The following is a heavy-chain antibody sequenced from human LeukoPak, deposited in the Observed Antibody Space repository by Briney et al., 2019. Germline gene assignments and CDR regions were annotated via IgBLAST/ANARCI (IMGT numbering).Heavy chain of an antibody. CDR1: GYTFTSYY. Sequence: ASVKVSCKASGYTFTSYYMHWVRQAPGQGLEWMGIINPSGGSTSYAQKFQGRVTMTRDMSTSTVYMELSSLRSEDTAVYYCARTRALVGRFDYWGQGTLVTVSS. D-gene: IGHD2-21*01. CDR3: ARTRALVGRFDY. V-gene: IGHV1-46*01. CDR2: INPSGGST. J-gene: IGHJ4*02.